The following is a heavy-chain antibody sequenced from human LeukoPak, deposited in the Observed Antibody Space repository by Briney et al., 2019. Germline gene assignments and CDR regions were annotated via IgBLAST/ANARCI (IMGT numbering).Heavy chain of an antibody. V-gene: IGHV3-48*04. Sequence: GGSLRLSCAASGFTFSSYSMNWVRQAPGKGLEWVSYISSSGSIIYYADSVKGRFTISRDNAKRSLFLQMNSLRVEDTAVYYCARTMWGFDYWGQGTLVTVSS. CDR2: ISSSGSII. CDR1: GFTFSSYS. D-gene: IGHD7-27*01. CDR3: ARTMWGFDY. J-gene: IGHJ4*02.